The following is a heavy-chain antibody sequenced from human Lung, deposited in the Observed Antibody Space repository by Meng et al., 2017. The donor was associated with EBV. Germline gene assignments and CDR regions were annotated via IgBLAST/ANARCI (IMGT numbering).Heavy chain of an antibody. Sequence: QVPRQQWGAGLLRPSETLSLTCAVYGGSFSGYYWSWIRQPPGKGLEWIGEINHSGSTNYNPSLKSRVTISVDTSKNQFSLKLSSVTAADTAVYYCARSYSSGWYTLFDYWGQGTLVTVSS. CDR1: GGSFSGYY. V-gene: IGHV4-34*01. D-gene: IGHD6-19*01. CDR2: INHSGST. J-gene: IGHJ4*02. CDR3: ARSYSSGWYTLFDY.